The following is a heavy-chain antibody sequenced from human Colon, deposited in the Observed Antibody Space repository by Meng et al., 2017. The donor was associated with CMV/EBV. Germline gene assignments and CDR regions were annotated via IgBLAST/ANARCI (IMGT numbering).Heavy chain of an antibody. D-gene: IGHD6-6*01. J-gene: IGHJ4*02. CDR2: ISPTSTNI. CDR3: ARAPIAARQGYFDF. CDR1: GLSSYN. Sequence: GGSLRLSCVASGLSSYNILWVRQAPGKGLEWVSSISPTSTNIFYADSVRGRFSVSRDNAQNSVYLQMNSLRVEDTAVYYCARAPIAARQGYFDFWGQGALVTVSS. V-gene: IGHV3-21*01.